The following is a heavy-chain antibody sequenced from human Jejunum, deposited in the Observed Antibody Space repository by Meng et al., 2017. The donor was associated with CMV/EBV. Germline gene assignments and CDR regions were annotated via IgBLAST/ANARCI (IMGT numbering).Heavy chain of an antibody. Sequence: FTFSSYSMNWVRQAPGKGLEWVSSISRTVGLTYYAGSVKGRFTISRDNGKSSVFLQMDSLRVEDTAVYYCARDPDYSTDWYGGGDFWGQGGLVTISS. CDR2: ISRTVGLT. CDR1: FTFSSYS. CDR3: ARDPDYSTDWYGGGDF. J-gene: IGHJ4*02. D-gene: IGHD4-11*01. V-gene: IGHV3-21*06.